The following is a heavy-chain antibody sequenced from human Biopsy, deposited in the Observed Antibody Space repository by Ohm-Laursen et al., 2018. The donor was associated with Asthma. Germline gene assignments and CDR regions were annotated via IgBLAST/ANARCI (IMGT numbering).Heavy chain of an antibody. CDR1: GGSISSFY. CDR3: ARGPELDV. V-gene: IGHV4-59*12. Sequence: SDTLSLTCSVYGGSISSFYWSWIRQSPEKGLEWMGYVYWTGSTNYNPSLKSRITMSVDTSKNRMFLELTSVTAADTAVYYCARGPELDVWGQGTTVTVSS. CDR2: VYWTGST. J-gene: IGHJ6*02.